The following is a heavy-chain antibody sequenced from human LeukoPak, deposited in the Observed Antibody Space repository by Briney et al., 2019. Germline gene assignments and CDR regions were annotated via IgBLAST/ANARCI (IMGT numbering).Heavy chain of an antibody. V-gene: IGHV3-74*01. CDR2: IHSDGSTI. CDR1: GFTFSSYW. CDR3: ARDRGNYGDYAFDY. D-gene: IGHD4-17*01. J-gene: IGHJ4*02. Sequence: GGSLRLSCAASGFTFSSYWIHWVRQAPGKGLVWVSRIHSDGSTINYADSVKGRFTISRDNAKNTAYLQMNSLRAEDTAVYYCARDRGNYGDYAFDYWGQGTLVTVSS.